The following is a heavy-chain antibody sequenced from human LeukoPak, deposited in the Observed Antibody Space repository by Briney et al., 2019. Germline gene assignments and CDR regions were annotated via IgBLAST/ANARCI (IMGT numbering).Heavy chain of an antibody. CDR1: GGTFSSYA. Sequence: SVKVSCKASGGTFSSYAISWVRQAPGQGLEWMGGIIPIFGTANYAQKFQGRVTITADKSTSTAYMELSSLRSEDTAVYYCASSDTAGTDYYYYMDVWGKGTTVTVSS. CDR3: ASSDTAGTDYYYYMDV. D-gene: IGHD5-18*01. CDR2: IIPIFGTA. V-gene: IGHV1-69*06. J-gene: IGHJ6*03.